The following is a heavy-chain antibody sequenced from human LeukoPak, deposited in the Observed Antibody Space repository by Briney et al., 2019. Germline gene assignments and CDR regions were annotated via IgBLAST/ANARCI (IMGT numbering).Heavy chain of an antibody. CDR3: ARYYYDSSGYYSRLDY. Sequence: ASVRVSCKASGYTFTSYDINWVRQATGQGLEWMGWMNPNSGNTGYAQKFQGRVTMTRNTSISTAYMELSSLRSEDTAVYYCARYYYDSSGYYSRLDYWGQGTLVTVSS. CDR1: GYTFTSYD. D-gene: IGHD3-22*01. CDR2: MNPNSGNT. V-gene: IGHV1-8*01. J-gene: IGHJ4*02.